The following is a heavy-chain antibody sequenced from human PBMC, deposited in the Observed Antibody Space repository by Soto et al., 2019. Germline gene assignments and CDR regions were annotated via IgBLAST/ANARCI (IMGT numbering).Heavy chain of an antibody. D-gene: IGHD4-17*01. J-gene: IGHJ4*02. CDR3: ARFDYERAYDY. Sequence: SETLSHTCTVSGGSISSYCWSGIRQPAGKGLEWIGRIYTSGSTNYNPSLKSRVTMSVDTSKNQFSLKLSSVTAADTAVYYCARFDYERAYDYWGQGTLVTVSS. CDR2: IYTSGST. V-gene: IGHV4-4*07. CDR1: GGSISSYC.